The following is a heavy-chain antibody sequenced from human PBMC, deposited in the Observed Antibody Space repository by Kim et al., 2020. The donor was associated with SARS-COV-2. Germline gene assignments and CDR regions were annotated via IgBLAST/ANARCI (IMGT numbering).Heavy chain of an antibody. CDR3: ARVMVPTAGWFDP. CDR2: INPNSGGT. D-gene: IGHD2-8*01. V-gene: IGHV1-2*06. Sequence: ASVKVSCKASGYTFTGYYMHWVRQAPGQGLEWMGRINPNSGGTNYAQKFQGRVTMTRDTSISTAYMELSRLRSDDTAVYYCARVMVPTAGWFDPWGQGTLVTVSS. CDR1: GYTFTGYY. J-gene: IGHJ5*02.